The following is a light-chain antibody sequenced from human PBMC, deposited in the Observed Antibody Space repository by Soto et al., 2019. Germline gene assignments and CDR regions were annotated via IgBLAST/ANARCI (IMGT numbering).Light chain of an antibody. CDR2: GAS. J-gene: IGKJ2*01. CDR3: QQYNYWYT. V-gene: IGKV3-20*01. Sequence: EIVLTQSPGTLSLSPGERATLSCRASQIVSSSYLAWYQQKPGQAPRLLIYGASSRATGIPDRFSGSGSGTDFTLTISRLEPEDFAVYYCQQYNYWYTFGQGTKLEIK. CDR1: QIVSSSY.